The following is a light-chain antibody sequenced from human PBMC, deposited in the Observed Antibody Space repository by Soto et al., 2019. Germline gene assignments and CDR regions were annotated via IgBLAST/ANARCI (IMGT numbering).Light chain of an antibody. J-gene: IGLJ1*01. V-gene: IGLV1-40*01. CDR3: HSYDNSLSGYV. CDR2: GNS. CDR1: SSNIGAGYD. Sequence: QSVLTQPPSVSGAPGQRVTISCTGSSSNIGAGYDVHWYQQLPGTAPKPLIYGNSNRPSGVPDRFSGSKSGTSATLVITGLQAEDEADYCCHSYDNSLSGYVFGTGTKVTVL.